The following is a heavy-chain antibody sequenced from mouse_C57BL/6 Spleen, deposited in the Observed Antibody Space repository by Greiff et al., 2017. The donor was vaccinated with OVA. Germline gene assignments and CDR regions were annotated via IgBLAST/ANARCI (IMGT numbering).Heavy chain of an antibody. Sequence: QVQLKESGPELVKPGASVKLSCKASGYTFTSYDITWVKQRPGQGLEWIGWIYPRDGSTKYNEKFKGKATLTVDTSSSTAYMELHGLTSEDSAVYFCARPGTGGGWGQGTTLTVSS. V-gene: IGHV1-85*01. CDR2: IYPRDGST. J-gene: IGHJ2*01. D-gene: IGHD3-3*01. CDR3: ARPGTGGG. CDR1: GYTFTSYD.